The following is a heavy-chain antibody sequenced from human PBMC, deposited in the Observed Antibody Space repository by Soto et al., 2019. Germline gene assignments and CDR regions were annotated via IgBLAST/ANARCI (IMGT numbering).Heavy chain of an antibody. V-gene: IGHV3-7*05. CDR3: ARDQYCSSTSCYTLHPNAY. CDR2: IKQDGSEK. J-gene: IGHJ4*02. Sequence: EVQLVESGGGLVQPGGSLRLSCAASGFTFSSYWMSWVRQAPGKGLEWVANIKQDGSEKYYVDSVKGRFTISRDNAKNSLYLQMNSLRAEDTAVYYCARDQYCSSTSCYTLHPNAYWGQGTLVTVSS. D-gene: IGHD2-2*02. CDR1: GFTFSSYW.